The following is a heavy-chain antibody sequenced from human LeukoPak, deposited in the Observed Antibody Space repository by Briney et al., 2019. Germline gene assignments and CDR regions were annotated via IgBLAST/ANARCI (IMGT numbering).Heavy chain of an antibody. D-gene: IGHD2-21*01. CDR2: INTKGET. CDR3: ATSNDAKIAPFDH. Sequence: SETLSLTCTVSGVSMSAYQWSWVRQSPEKGLEWIGCINTKGETSHNPSLKSRVTTSVDTSKSQFSLRLTSVTAADTAVYYCATSNDAKIAPFDHWGQGAPVTVSS. J-gene: IGHJ4*02. CDR1: GVSMSAYQ. V-gene: IGHV4-4*09.